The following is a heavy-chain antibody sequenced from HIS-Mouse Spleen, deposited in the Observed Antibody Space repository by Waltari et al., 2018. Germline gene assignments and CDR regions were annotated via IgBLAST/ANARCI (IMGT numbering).Heavy chain of an antibody. Sequence: QLQLVESGGGVVQPGRSLRLSCAASAFPFSSYALHWVRQAPGKGLEWVAVISYDGSNKYYADSVKGRFTISRDNSKNTLYLQMNSLRAEDTAVYYCAREFWGGDAFDIWGQGTMVTVSS. D-gene: IGHD7-27*01. CDR1: AFPFSSYA. J-gene: IGHJ3*02. CDR3: AREFWGGDAFDI. V-gene: IGHV3-30*04. CDR2: ISYDGSNK.